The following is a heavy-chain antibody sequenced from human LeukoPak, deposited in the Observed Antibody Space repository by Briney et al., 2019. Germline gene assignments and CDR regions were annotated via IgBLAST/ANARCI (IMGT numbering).Heavy chain of an antibody. CDR3: ARDPPWGS. D-gene: IGHD3-16*01. CDR2: IGSSSSYI. V-gene: IGHV3-21*01. CDR1: GFTFSSYS. Sequence: GGSLRLSCAASGFTFSSYSMNWVRQAPGKGLEWVSSIGSSSSYIYYADSAKGRFTISRDNAKNSLYLQMNSLRAEDTAVYYCARDPPWGSWGQGTLVTVSS. J-gene: IGHJ4*02.